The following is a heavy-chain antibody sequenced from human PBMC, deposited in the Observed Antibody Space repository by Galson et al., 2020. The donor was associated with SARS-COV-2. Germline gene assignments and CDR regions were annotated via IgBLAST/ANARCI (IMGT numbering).Heavy chain of an antibody. CDR2: IYYTGST. Sequence: SETLSLTCTVSGASISSHYWSWIRQPPGEGLEWIGYIYYTGSTNYNPSLKSRVTISIDTSNNQFSLHLSSVTAADTAVYYCARLYYRKTLHYWGQGTLVTVSS. J-gene: IGHJ4*02. D-gene: IGHD4-4*01. CDR1: GASISSHY. V-gene: IGHV4-59*11. CDR3: ARLYYRKTLHY.